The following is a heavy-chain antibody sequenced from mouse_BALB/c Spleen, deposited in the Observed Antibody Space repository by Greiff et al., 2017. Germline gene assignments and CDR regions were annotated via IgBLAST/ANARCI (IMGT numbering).Heavy chain of an antibody. Sequence: QVHVKQSGAELAKPGASVKMSCKASGYTFTSYWMHWVKQRPGQGLEWIGYINPSTGYTEYNQKFKDKATLTADKSSSTAYMQLSSLTSEDSAVYYCARITTDAMDYWGQGTSVTVSS. CDR3: ARITTDAMDY. CDR2: INPSTGYT. D-gene: IGHD2-4*01. J-gene: IGHJ4*01. V-gene: IGHV1-7*01. CDR1: GYTFTSYW.